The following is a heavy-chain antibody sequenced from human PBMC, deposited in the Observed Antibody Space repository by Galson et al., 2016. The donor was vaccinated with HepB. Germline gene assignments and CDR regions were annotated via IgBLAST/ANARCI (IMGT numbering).Heavy chain of an antibody. V-gene: IGHV4-4*02. CDR1: GGSISSSNC. J-gene: IGHJ4*02. Sequence: TLSLTCAVSGGSISSSNCWSWVRQPPGKGLEWIAEFHHSGSTNYNPSLKSRVTISVDKSKDQFSLKLTSVTAADTAVYYCARGGFLDSAPFDNWGQGTLVIGSS. CDR3: ARGGFLDSAPFDN. CDR2: FHHSGST. D-gene: IGHD3-3*01.